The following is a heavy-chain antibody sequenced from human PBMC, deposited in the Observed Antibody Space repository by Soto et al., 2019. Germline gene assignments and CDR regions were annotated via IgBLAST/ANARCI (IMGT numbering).Heavy chain of an antibody. V-gene: IGHV3-72*01. J-gene: IGHJ3*01. CDR3: ARTKSYGAYDV. CDR2: SRDKANSFST. CDR1: GFTLSDYY. D-gene: IGHD3-10*01. Sequence: EVKLVESGGGLVQPGGSLRLSCAVSGFTLSDYYIDWVRQAPGKGLEWLARSRDKANSFSTDYAESVKGRLSISRDDSESSVFLQMNSLRTEDTALYYCARTKSYGAYDVWGQGTVVIVSS.